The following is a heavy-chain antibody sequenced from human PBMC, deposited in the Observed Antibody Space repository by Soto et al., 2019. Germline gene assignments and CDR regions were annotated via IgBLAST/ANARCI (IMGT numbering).Heavy chain of an antibody. V-gene: IGHV1-69*06. CDR3: ARVRQLRTGYGMDV. CDR2: ILPRFGKT. CDR1: GGTFSDSG. J-gene: IGHJ6*02. D-gene: IGHD1-1*01. Sequence: QVRLAQSGAEVRKPGSSVKVSCEASGGTFSDSGVTWVRQAPRQGLEWVGAILPRFGKTNYAQKLQGRVAITADKSPDTVFLEVSRLRSDDTAVYFCARVRQLRTGYGMDVWGQGTTVIVSS.